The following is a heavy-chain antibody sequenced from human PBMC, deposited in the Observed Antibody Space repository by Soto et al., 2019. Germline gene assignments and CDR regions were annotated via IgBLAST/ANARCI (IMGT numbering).Heavy chain of an antibody. CDR1: GFTFSSYG. CDR3: AKDLGSKSNGAFDI. V-gene: IGHV3-30*18. Sequence: QVQLVESGGGMVQPGRSLRLSCAASGFTFSSYGMHWVRQAPGKGLEWVAVISYDGSNKYYADSVKGRFTISRDNSKNTLYLQMNSLRAEDTAVYYCAKDLGSKSNGAFDIWGQGTMVTVSS. CDR2: ISYDGSNK. J-gene: IGHJ3*02.